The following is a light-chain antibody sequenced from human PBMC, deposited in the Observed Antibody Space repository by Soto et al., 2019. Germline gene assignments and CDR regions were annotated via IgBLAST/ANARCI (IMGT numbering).Light chain of an antibody. CDR2: KAS. J-gene: IGKJ1*01. CDR3: XQGTHWPPT. CDR1: QSLVYRDGNAY. V-gene: IGKV2-30*01. Sequence: DVVMTQSPLSLPVTLGQPASISCRSSQSLVYRDGNAYLNWFQQRPGQSPRRLIYKASRRDSGXXXXXXGXXXGXXXXXXXXXVXAEXVXXYYCXQGTHWPPTFGRGTRVEIK.